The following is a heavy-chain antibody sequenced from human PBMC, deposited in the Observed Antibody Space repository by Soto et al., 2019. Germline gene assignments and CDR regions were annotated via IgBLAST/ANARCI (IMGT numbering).Heavy chain of an antibody. V-gene: IGHV1-18*01. D-gene: IGHD2-2*01. Sequence: QVQLVQSGAEVKKPGASVKVSCKASGYTFTSYGISWVRQAPGQGLEWMGWISAYNGNTNYAQKLQGRVTMTTDTSRSTAYMELRSLRSDDTAVYYCARGVVVVPAAMFDYYYMDVWGKGTTVTVSS. J-gene: IGHJ6*03. CDR2: ISAYNGNT. CDR3: ARGVVVVPAAMFDYYYMDV. CDR1: GYTFTSYG.